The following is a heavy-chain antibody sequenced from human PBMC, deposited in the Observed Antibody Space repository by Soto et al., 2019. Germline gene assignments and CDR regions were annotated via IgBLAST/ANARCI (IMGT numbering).Heavy chain of an antibody. CDR3: AKTLNPTPLGFFDCLSLYGMDV. D-gene: IGHD3-9*01. V-gene: IGHV3-23*01. CDR1: GFTFSSYV. CDR2: ISGSGGST. J-gene: IGHJ6*02. Sequence: GGSLRLSCAASGFTFSSYVMSWVRQAPGKGLEWVSAISGSGGSTYYADSVKGRFTISRDNSKNKLYLQMNSLRAEDTAVYYYAKTLNPTPLGFFDCLSLYGMDVWGQGTTVTVSS.